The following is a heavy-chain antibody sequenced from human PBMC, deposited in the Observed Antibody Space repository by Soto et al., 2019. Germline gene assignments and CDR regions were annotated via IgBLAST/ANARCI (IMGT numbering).Heavy chain of an antibody. D-gene: IGHD3-9*01. Sequence: QVQLVQSGAEVMKPGSSVKVSCKASGGTFSSYAISWVRQAPGQGLEWMGGIIPSFGTANYAQKFQGRVTITADESTSTAYMELSSLRSEDTAVYYCARAHYDILTGGLDYWGQGTLVTVSS. J-gene: IGHJ4*02. V-gene: IGHV1-69*01. CDR3: ARAHYDILTGGLDY. CDR1: GGTFSSYA. CDR2: IIPSFGTA.